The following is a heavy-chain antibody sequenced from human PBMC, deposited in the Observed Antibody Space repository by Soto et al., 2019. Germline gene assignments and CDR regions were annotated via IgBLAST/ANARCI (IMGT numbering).Heavy chain of an antibody. CDR1: GYTFTDYY. Sequence: GASVKVSCKASGYTFTDYYIHWLRQAPGHGLEWMGWINPNSGAANYAHNFQGRVTMTRDTSIRAAYMELSRLSSDDTAVYYCAKDQGGYMVSGMDVWGQGTTVTVSS. CDR2: INPNSGAA. V-gene: IGHV1-2*02. D-gene: IGHD2-2*02. J-gene: IGHJ6*02. CDR3: AKDQGGYMVSGMDV.